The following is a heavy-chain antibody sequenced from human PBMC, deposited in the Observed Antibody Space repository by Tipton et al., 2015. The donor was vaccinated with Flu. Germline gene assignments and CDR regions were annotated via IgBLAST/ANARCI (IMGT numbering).Heavy chain of an antibody. CDR2: ISGSGGST. CDR3: AKEVATITTVAGGLDV. Sequence: SLRLSCAASGFPYSSYEMNWVRQAPGKGLEWVSVISGSGGSTYYADSVKGRFTISRDNSKNTLYLHMNSLRAEDTAVYYCAKEVATITTVAGGLDVWDQGP. D-gene: IGHD5-12*01. V-gene: IGHV3-23*01. J-gene: IGHJ6*02. CDR1: GFPYSSYE.